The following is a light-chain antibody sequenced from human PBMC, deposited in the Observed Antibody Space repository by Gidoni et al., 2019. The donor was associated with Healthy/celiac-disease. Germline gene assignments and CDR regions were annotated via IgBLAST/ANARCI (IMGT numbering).Light chain of an antibody. CDR3: SSYAGSYWV. V-gene: IGLV2-11*01. CDR1: NSDVGGYNY. Sequence: QSALTQPRSASGSPGQSVTISGTGTNSDVGGYNYVSWYQQHPVKAPKLMIYDVSKRPSGVPDRFSGSKSGNTASLTISGLQAEDEADYYCSSYAGSYWVFGGGTKLTVL. J-gene: IGLJ3*02. CDR2: DVS.